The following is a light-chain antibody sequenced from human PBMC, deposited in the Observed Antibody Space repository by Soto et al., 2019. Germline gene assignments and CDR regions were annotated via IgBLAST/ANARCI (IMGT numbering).Light chain of an antibody. CDR2: KAS. Sequence: DIQMTQSPSTLSASVGDRVTITCRASQSIGDWLAWYQQRPGKAPKLLIYKASTLESGVPSRFRGSGSGTEFTLTVSSLQPDDFATYYCQQYNSYSRWSFGQGTKVEIK. J-gene: IGKJ1*01. CDR1: QSIGDW. CDR3: QQYNSYSRWS. V-gene: IGKV1-5*03.